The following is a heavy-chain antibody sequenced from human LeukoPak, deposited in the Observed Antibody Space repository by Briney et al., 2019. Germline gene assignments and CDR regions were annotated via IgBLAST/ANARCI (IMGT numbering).Heavy chain of an antibody. CDR3: ARRGIVVVVAASHFDY. CDR2: IYHSGST. V-gene: IGHV4-4*02. D-gene: IGHD2-15*01. Sequence: PSETLSLTCAVSGGSISSSNWWSWVRPPPGKGLEWIGEIYHSGSTNYNPSLKSRVTISVDKSKHQFSLKLSSVTAADTAVYYCARRGIVVVVAASHFDYWGQGTLVTVSS. CDR1: GGSISSSNW. J-gene: IGHJ4*02.